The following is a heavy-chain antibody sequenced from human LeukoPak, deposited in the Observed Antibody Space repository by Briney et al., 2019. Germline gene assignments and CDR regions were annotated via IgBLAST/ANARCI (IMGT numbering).Heavy chain of an antibody. CDR3: ARLGGIAADNAFDI. V-gene: IGHV3-21*01. Sequence: GGPLRLSCGASGFTFGTYAMTWVRQSPGKGLEWVSTIRSTSNYIYYAASVKGRFTISRDNPKNSLYLQMNSLRAEDTAVYYCARLGGIAADNAFDIWGHGTLVTVSS. J-gene: IGHJ3*02. CDR2: IRSTSNYI. D-gene: IGHD6-13*01. CDR1: GFTFGTYA.